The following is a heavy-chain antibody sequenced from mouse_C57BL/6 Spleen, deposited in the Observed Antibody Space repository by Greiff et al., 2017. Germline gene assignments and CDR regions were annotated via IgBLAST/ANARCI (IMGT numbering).Heavy chain of an antibody. CDR2: IHPNSGST. CDR3: ARHNGSIHFDY. J-gene: IGHJ2*01. D-gene: IGHD1-1*01. Sequence: QVQLKQPGAELVKPGASVKLSCKASGYTFTSYWMHWVKQRPGQGLEWIGMIHPNSGSTNYNEKFKSKATLTVDKSSSTAYMQLSSLTSEDSAVYYCARHNGSIHFDYWGQGTTLTVSS. CDR1: GYTFTSYW. V-gene: IGHV1-64*01.